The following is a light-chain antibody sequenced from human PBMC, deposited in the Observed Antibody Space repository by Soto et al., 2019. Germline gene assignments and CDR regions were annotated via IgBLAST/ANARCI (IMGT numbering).Light chain of an antibody. J-gene: IGLJ2*01. CDR3: CSYAGSSTSVV. CDR1: SSDVGSYSL. V-gene: IGLV2-23*01. Sequence: QSALTQPASVSRTPGQAITISSTGTSSDVGSYSLVSWYQQHPGKAPKLMIYEGSKRPSGVSNRFSGSKSGNTASLTISGLQAEDEADYYCCSYAGSSTSVVFGGGTQLTVL. CDR2: EGS.